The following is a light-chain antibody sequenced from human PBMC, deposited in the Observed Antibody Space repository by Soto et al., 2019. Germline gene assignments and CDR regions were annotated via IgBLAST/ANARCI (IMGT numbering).Light chain of an antibody. CDR2: GAS. CDR1: QSVSSSY. CDR3: QQYTGPPTT. Sequence: EIVLTQSPGTLSLSPGERATLSCRASQSVSSSYVAWYQQKPGQAPRLLIYGASSRATGIPDRFSGSGSGTDFTLTITRLEPEDSAVYFCQQYTGPPTTFGQGTRLEIK. V-gene: IGKV3-20*01. J-gene: IGKJ5*01.